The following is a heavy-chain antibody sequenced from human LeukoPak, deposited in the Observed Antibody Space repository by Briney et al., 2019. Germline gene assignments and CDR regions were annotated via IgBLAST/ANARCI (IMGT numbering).Heavy chain of an antibody. V-gene: IGHV4-31*03. CDR1: GGSISSGDYY. CDR3: ARVIGYDQLDY. J-gene: IGHJ4*02. CDR2: IHYSGST. Sequence: SQTLSLTCSVSGGSISSGDYYWSWIRQHPGKGLEWIGYIHYSGSTYYNPFLKSRVSISVSTSKNRFSLQLSSVTAAGTAVYYCARVIGYDQLDYWGQGTLVTVSS. D-gene: IGHD5-12*01.